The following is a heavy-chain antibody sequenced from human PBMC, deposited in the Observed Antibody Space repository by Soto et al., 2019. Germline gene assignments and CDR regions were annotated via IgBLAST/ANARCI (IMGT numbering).Heavy chain of an antibody. J-gene: IGHJ4*02. D-gene: IGHD3-22*01. CDR1: GFTFSSYE. CDR2: ISSSGSTI. CDR3: ARDRSSAVVISFDY. V-gene: IGHV3-48*03. Sequence: EVQLVESGGGLVQPGGSLRLSCAASGFTFSSYEMNWVRQAPGKGLEWGSYISSSGSTIYYADSVKGRFTISRDNAKNSLYLQMNSLRAEDTAVYYCARDRSSAVVISFDYWGQGTLVTVSS.